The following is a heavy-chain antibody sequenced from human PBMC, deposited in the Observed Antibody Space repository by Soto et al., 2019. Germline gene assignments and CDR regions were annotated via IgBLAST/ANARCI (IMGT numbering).Heavy chain of an antibody. CDR1: GFTFSSYW. V-gene: IGHV3-74*01. CDR3: ARVWASSGYYVAYDY. J-gene: IGHJ4*02. D-gene: IGHD3-22*01. Sequence: GGSLRLSCAASGFTFSSYWMHWVRQAPGKGLVWVSRINTYGTSTNYADSVKGRFTISRDNAKNTLYLQMNSLRAEDTAVYYCARVWASSGYYVAYDYWGQGTLVTVSS. CDR2: INTYGTST.